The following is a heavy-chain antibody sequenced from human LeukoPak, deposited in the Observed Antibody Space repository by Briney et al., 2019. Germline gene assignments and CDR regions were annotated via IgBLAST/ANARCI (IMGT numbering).Heavy chain of an antibody. CDR2: ISSSGGTI. D-gene: IGHD6-19*01. CDR1: GFTFSSYE. CDR3: ARVSIAVAGRGLAFDY. Sequence: PGGSLRLSCAASGFTFSSYEMNWVRQAPGKGLEWVSYISSSGGTIYYADSVKGRFTISRDNAKNSLYLQMNSLRAEDTALYYCARVSIAVAGRGLAFDYWGQGTLVTVSS. J-gene: IGHJ4*02. V-gene: IGHV3-48*03.